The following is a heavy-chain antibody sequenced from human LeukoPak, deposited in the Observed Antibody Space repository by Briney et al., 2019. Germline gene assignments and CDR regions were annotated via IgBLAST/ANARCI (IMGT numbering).Heavy chain of an antibody. J-gene: IGHJ3*02. D-gene: IGHD3-16*01. CDR1: GGSISSYY. CDR3: SRLLGGGFDI. Sequence: SETLSLTCTVSGGSISSYYWSWIRQPPGKGLEWIGYIYYSGSTNYNPSLKSRVTISVDTSKNQFSLKLSSVTAADTAVYYCSRLLGGGFDIWGQGTPVTVSS. CDR2: IYYSGST. V-gene: IGHV4-59*01.